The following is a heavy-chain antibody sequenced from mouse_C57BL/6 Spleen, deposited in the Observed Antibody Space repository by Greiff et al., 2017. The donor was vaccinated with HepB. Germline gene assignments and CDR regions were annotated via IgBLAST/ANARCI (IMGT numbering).Heavy chain of an antibody. J-gene: IGHJ2*01. V-gene: IGHV1-69*01. CDR3: ARYYGSSYGDY. Sequence: QVHVKQPGAELVMPGASVKLSCKASGYTFTSYWMHWVKQRPGQGLEWIGEIDPSDSYTNYNQKFKGKSTLTVDKSSSTAYMQLSSLTSEDSAVYYCARYYGSSYGDYWGQGTTLTVSS. CDR1: GYTFTSYW. CDR2: IDPSDSYT. D-gene: IGHD1-1*01.